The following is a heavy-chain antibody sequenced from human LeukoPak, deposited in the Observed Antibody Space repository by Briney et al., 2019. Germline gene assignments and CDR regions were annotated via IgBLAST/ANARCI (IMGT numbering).Heavy chain of an antibody. J-gene: IGHJ5*02. CDR2: INHSGST. CDR1: GGSFSGYY. D-gene: IGHD6-13*01. V-gene: IGHV4-34*01. Sequence: PSETLSLTCAVYGGSFSGYYWSWIRQPPGKGLEWIGEINHSGSTNYNPSLKSRVTISVDTSKNQFSLKLSSVTAADTAVYYCARGRGAYSSSWYSRFDPWGQGTQVTVSS. CDR3: ARGRGAYSSSWYSRFDP.